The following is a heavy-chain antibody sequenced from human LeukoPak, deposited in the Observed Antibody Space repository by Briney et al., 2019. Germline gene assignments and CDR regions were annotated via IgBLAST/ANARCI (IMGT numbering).Heavy chain of an antibody. J-gene: IGHJ4*02. D-gene: IGHD3-16*01. V-gene: IGHV3-23*01. CDR1: GFTFSSYA. Sequence: PGGSLRLSCAASGFTFSSYAMSWVRQAPGKGLEWVSAISGSGGRTYYADSVKGWFTISRDEAKKSVYLQMNSLRAEDTAVYSCASDGGPFDYWGQGTLVTVSS. CDR2: ISGSGGRT. CDR3: ASDGGPFDY.